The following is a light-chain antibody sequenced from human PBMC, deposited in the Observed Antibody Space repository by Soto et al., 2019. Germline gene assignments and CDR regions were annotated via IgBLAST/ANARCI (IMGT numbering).Light chain of an antibody. V-gene: IGLV2-8*01. Sequence: QSALTQPPPASGSPGQSVTISCTGTSSDVGGYNYVSWYQQHPGKAPKLMIYEVTKRPSGVPDRFSGSKSGNTASLTISGLQAEDEADYYCCSYAGITTYYVFGTGTKVTVL. CDR2: EVT. CDR1: SSDVGGYNY. J-gene: IGLJ1*01. CDR3: CSYAGITTYYV.